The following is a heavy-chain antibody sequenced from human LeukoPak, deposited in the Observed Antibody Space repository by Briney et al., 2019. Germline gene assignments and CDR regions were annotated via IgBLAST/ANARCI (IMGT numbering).Heavy chain of an antibody. CDR2: IYSGGST. V-gene: IGHV3-66*01. D-gene: IGHD3-22*01. J-gene: IGHJ6*03. CDR3: ASSPIDYYDSSGYGIYYYYMDV. Sequence: PGGSLRLSCAASGFTVSSNYMSWVRQAPGKGLEWVSVIYSGGSTYYVDSVKGRFTISRDNSKNTLYLQMNSLRAEDTAVYYCASSPIDYYDSSGYGIYYYYMDVWGKGTTVTISS. CDR1: GFTVSSNY.